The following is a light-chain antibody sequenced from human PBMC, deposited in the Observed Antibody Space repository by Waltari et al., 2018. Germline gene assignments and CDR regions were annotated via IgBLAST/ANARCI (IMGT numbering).Light chain of an antibody. V-gene: IGKV1-9*01. J-gene: IGKJ1*01. CDR3: QLYNSYPWT. CDR1: QDISNF. Sequence: IQLTQSPSYLSVSVGYRGTLTCRAIQDISNFLAWYQQKPGTAPKLLIYAASTLPSGVPSRFSGRGSGTDFTLTISSLQPEDFATYYCQLYNSYPWTFGQGTKVEVK. CDR2: AAS.